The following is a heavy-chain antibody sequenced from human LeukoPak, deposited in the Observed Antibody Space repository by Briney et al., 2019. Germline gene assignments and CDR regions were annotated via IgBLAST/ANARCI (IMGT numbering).Heavy chain of an antibody. D-gene: IGHD5-18*01. CDR2: INRDGSGI. CDR1: GFTFSTYW. CDR3: ANTGYNYEFDY. Sequence: GGSLRLSCAASGFTFSTYWMHWVRRAPGKGLVWISRINRDGSGITYADSVKGRFTISRDNAKSILYLQMNSLRAEDTAVYYCANTGYNYEFDYWGQGTLVTVSS. J-gene: IGHJ4*02. V-gene: IGHV3-74*01.